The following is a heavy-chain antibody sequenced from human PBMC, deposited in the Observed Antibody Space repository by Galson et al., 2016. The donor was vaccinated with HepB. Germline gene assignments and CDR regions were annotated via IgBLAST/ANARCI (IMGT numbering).Heavy chain of an antibody. V-gene: IGHV3-21*01. J-gene: IGHJ4*02. CDR2: ISTSSSYI. Sequence: SLILSCAASGFTFKSYSMNWVRQAPGKGLEWASCISTSSSYIFYADSVKGRFTISRDNAKNSLQLQMNSLRAEDTAVYYCARAAGHGHYGSGSRFDYWGQGTLVTVSS. CDR3: ARAAGHGHYGSGSRFDY. CDR1: GFTFKSYS. D-gene: IGHD3-10*01.